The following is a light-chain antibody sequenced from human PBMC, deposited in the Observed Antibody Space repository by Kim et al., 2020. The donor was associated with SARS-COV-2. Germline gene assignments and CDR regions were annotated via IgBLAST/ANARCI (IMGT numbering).Light chain of an antibody. J-gene: IGKJ2*01. Sequence: RATVNCQSIQSLLYKPNNYNYITWIQQNPGQPPRLLIYWASTRQSGVPARFSGGGSGPDFTLTISRLQAEDVATYFCQQVHTPPFTFGQGTKLEIK. CDR2: WAS. V-gene: IGKV4-1*01. CDR1: QSLLYKPNNYNY. CDR3: QQVHTPPFT.